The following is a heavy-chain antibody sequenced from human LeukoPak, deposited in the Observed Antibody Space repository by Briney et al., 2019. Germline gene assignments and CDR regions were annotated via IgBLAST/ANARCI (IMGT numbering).Heavy chain of an antibody. CDR3: ARITFVVEGYGMDV. Sequence: SGTLSLTCAVSGGSISSSYYWSWIRQPAGEGLEWIGRIYSRGDTYYNPSLNSRVTMSVDTSKNQFSLSLNSVTAADTAVYYCARITFVVEGYGMDVWGQGTTVTVSS. CDR1: GGSISSSYY. D-gene: IGHD2-21*01. J-gene: IGHJ6*02. CDR2: IYSRGDT. V-gene: IGHV4-4*07.